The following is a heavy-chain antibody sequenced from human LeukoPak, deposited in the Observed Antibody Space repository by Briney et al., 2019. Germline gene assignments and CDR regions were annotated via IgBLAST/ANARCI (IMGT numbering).Heavy chain of an antibody. Sequence: SETLSLTCTVSGGSISSYYWSWIRQPPGKGLEWIGYIYYSGSTNYNPSLKGRVTISVDTSKNQFSLKLSFVTAADTAVYYCARDTVTTYYYYMDVWGKGTTVTVSS. J-gene: IGHJ6*03. CDR1: GGSISSYY. CDR3: ARDTVTTYYYYMDV. D-gene: IGHD4-11*01. V-gene: IGHV4-59*01. CDR2: IYYSGST.